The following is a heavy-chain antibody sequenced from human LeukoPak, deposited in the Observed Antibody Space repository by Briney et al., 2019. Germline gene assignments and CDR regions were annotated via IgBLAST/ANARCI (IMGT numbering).Heavy chain of an antibody. J-gene: IGHJ4*02. D-gene: IGHD6-13*01. CDR2: IYTSGST. V-gene: IGHV4-61*02. CDR3: ARGQQLEGYYFDY. Sequence: SETLSLTCTVSGGSTSSGSYYWSWIRQPAGTGLEWIGRIYTSGSTNYNPSLKSRVTISVDTSKNQFSLKLSSVTAADTAVYYCARGQQLEGYYFDYWGQGTLVTVSS. CDR1: GGSTSSGSYY.